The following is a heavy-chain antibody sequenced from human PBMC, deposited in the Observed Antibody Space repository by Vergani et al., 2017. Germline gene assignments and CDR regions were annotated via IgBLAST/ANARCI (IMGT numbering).Heavy chain of an antibody. J-gene: IGHJ4*02. V-gene: IGHV3-33*06. Sequence: QVQLVESGGGVVQPGRSLRLSCAASGFTFSSYGMHWVRQAPGKGLEWVAVIWYDGSNKYYADSVKGRFTISRDNSKNTLYLQMNSLRAEDTAVYYCAKSPGPYYDSSGYYFDYWGQGTLVTVSS. CDR2: IWYDGSNK. CDR1: GFTFSSYG. D-gene: IGHD3-22*01. CDR3: AKSPGPYYDSSGYYFDY.